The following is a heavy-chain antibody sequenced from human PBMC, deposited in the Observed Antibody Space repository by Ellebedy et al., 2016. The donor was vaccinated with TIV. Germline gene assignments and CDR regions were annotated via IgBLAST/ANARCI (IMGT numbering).Heavy chain of an antibody. CDR1: GFTVGNNY. Sequence: GESLKISCTASGFTVGNNYMNWLRQAPGKGLEWVSLIYSGGGTVYADSVKGRFTISRDSSKNTLYLQMNSLRAEDTAVYYCARDPPGIAASGPYKWGQGTLVTVSS. J-gene: IGHJ4*02. CDR2: IYSGGGT. V-gene: IGHV3-53*01. CDR3: ARDPPGIAASGPYK. D-gene: IGHD6-13*01.